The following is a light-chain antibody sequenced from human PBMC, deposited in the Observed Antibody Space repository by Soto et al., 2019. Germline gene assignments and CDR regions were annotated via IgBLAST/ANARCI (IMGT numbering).Light chain of an antibody. CDR1: QNIDSR. CDR2: GAS. CDR3: QQYANWPPWT. V-gene: IGKV3-15*01. J-gene: IGKJ1*01. Sequence: EIVMTQSPATLSVSPGGRATLSCGASQNIDSRLASYQLKRGQPPRLLIHGASTRATGVAPRFSGSGSGTEYTLTISSLQSEDFAVYFCQQYANWPPWTFGQGTKVEI.